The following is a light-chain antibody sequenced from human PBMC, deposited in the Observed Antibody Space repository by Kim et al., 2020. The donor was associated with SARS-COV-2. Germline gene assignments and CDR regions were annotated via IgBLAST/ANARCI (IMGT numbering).Light chain of an antibody. J-gene: IGKJ5*01. CDR2: GAS. CDR3: QQYNNWPPIT. V-gene: IGKV3-15*01. Sequence: SQGERATLPCRASQSVSSNLAWYQQKPGQAPRLLIYGASTRATGIPARFSGSGSGTEFTLTISSLQSEDFAVYYCQQYNNWPPITFGQGTRLEIK. CDR1: QSVSSN.